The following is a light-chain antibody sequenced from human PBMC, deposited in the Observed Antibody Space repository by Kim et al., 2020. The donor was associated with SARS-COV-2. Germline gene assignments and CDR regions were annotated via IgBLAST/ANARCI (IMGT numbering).Light chain of an antibody. J-gene: IGLJ2*01. Sequence: SYELTQPPSVSASPGQTASITCSGDKLGDKYACWYQQKPGQSPVLVIYQDSKRPSGIPERFSGSNSGNTATLTISGTQAMDEADYYCQAWDSSNVVFGGGTQLTVL. CDR3: QAWDSSNVV. CDR1: KLGDKY. CDR2: QDS. V-gene: IGLV3-1*01.